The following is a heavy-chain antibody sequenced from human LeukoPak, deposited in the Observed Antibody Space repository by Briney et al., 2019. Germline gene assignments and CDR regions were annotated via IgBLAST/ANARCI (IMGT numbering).Heavy chain of an antibody. D-gene: IGHD3-22*01. CDR3: AREGGGDSSGYYHSYYYYMDV. J-gene: IGHJ6*03. CDR2: IIPIFGTA. V-gene: IGHV1-69*06. Sequence: ASVKVSCKASGYTFTSYGISWVRQAPGQGLEWMGGIIPIFGTANYAQKFQGRVTITADKSTSTAYMELSSLRSEDTAVYYCAREGGGDSSGYYHSYYYYMDVWGKGTTVTVSS. CDR1: GYTFTSYG.